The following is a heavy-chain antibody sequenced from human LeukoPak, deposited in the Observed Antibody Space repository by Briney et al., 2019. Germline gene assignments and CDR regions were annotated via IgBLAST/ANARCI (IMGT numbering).Heavy chain of an antibody. CDR3: ARGLGAIDY. J-gene: IGHJ4*02. CDR1: GYTFTSQG. V-gene: IGHV1-18*01. CDR2: ISAYNGKT. Sequence: ASVKVSCKASGYTFTSQGISWVRQAPGQGFESMGWISAYNGKTEYAEKFQGRVTMSTDTSTSTAYLELTSLISDDTAVYFCARGLGAIDYWGQGTLVTVSS. D-gene: IGHD3-10*01.